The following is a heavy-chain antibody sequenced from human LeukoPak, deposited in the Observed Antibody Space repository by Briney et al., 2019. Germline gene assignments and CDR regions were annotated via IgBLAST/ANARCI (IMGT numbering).Heavy chain of an antibody. CDR2: ISPIFGTA. Sequence: SVKVSCKASGGIFNSYAISWVRQAPGQALEWMGGISPIFGTANYAQKFQGRVTITADESTSTAYMELSSLRSEDTAVYYCGTLLSNGPFDYWGQGSLVTVSS. CDR3: GTLLSNGPFDY. V-gene: IGHV1-69*13. J-gene: IGHJ4*02. CDR1: GGIFNSYA.